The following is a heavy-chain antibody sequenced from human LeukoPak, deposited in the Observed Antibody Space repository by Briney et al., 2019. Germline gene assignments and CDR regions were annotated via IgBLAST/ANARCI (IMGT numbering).Heavy chain of an antibody. D-gene: IGHD6-19*01. V-gene: IGHV3-7*01. Sequence: PGGSLRLSCAASGFTFSSYWMSWVRQAPGKGLEWVANINQDRSEKYYVDSVKGRFTISRDNAKNTLYLQMNSLRAEDTAVYYCARGLATGIAVAGDDYWGQGTLVTVSS. CDR2: INQDRSEK. CDR1: GFTFSSYW. J-gene: IGHJ4*02. CDR3: ARGLATGIAVAGDDY.